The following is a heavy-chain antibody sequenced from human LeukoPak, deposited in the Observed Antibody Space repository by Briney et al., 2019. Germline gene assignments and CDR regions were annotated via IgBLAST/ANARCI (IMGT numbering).Heavy chain of an antibody. V-gene: IGHV4-39*07. Sequence: SETLSLTCTVSGGSISSSSYFWGWIRQSPGKGLEWIGSIYHSGSTYYNPSLKSRVTISVDTSKNQFSLKLSSVTAADTAVYYCARVTYYYDSSGYFYGAPRGLPDYWGQGTLVTVSS. CDR2: IYHSGST. CDR3: ARVTYYYDSSGYFYGAPRGLPDY. CDR1: GGSISSSSYF. D-gene: IGHD3-22*01. J-gene: IGHJ4*02.